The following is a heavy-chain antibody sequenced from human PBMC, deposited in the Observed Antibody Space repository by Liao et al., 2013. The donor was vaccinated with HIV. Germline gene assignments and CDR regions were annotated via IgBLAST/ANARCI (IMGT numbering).Heavy chain of an antibody. V-gene: IGHV4-4*07. CDR1: GGSISSYY. CDR2: IYTSGST. CDR3: ARGSLIGFGPRWAFDI. D-gene: IGHD3-10*01. J-gene: IGHJ3*02. Sequence: QVQLQESGPGLVKPSETLSLTCTVSGGSISSYYWSWIRQPAGKGLEWIGRIYTSGSTNYNPSLKSRVTMSVDTSKNQFSLKLRSVTAADTAVYYCARGSLIGFGPRWAFDIWGQGTMVTVSS.